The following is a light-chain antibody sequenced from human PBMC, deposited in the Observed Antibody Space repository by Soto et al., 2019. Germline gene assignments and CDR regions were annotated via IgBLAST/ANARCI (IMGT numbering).Light chain of an antibody. V-gene: IGKV1-39*01. CDR1: QSISSY. CDR3: QQSFRTPFT. Sequence: DIQMTQSPSSLSASVGDRVNITCRASQSISSYLNWYQQKPGKAPKLLVYAASRLQSGVPSRFSGTGSGTDSTLTISSLQPEDFATYYCQQSFRTPFTFGPGNKLDIK. CDR2: AAS. J-gene: IGKJ3*01.